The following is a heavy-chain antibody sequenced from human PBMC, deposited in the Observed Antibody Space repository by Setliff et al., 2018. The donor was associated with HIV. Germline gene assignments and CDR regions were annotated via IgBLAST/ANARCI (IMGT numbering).Heavy chain of an antibody. Sequence: ASVKVSCKVSGYTLTELSIHWVRQAPGKGLEWMGGFDPQYDKTFYAQKFQGRVTMTRDTSISTAYMEVSRLRSDDTAVYYCARDEERRGPPGIWGQGTMVTVSS. J-gene: IGHJ3*02. V-gene: IGHV1-24*01. D-gene: IGHD1-26*01. CDR2: FDPQYDKT. CDR3: ARDEERRGPPGI. CDR1: GYTLTELS.